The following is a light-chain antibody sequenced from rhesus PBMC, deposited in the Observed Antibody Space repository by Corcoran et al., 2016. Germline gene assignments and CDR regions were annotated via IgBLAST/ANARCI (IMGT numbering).Light chain of an antibody. CDR3: QHGFGIPFT. Sequence: DIQMTQSPSSLSASVGDTVTITCRASQGISNNLAWYQQKPGKVPKLLISYISTLQSGDPSRFSGSGSGTDFTLTISSLQPEDFATYYCQHGFGIPFTFGPGTKLDIK. J-gene: IGKJ3*01. V-gene: IGKV1S15*01. CDR1: QGISNN. CDR2: YIS.